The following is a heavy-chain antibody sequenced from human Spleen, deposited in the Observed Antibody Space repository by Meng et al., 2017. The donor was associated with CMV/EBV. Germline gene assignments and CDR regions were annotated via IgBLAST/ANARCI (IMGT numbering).Heavy chain of an antibody. CDR2: MNPNSGNT. CDR3: ARGYYITMVPDY. J-gene: IGHJ4*02. V-gene: IGHV1-8*01. Sequence: ASVKVSCKAYGGTFSSYAIRWVRQATGQGLEWMGWMNPNSGNTGYAQKFQGRVTMTRNTSISTAYMELSSLRSEDTAVYYCARGYYITMVPDYWGQGTLVTVSS. CDR1: GGTFSSYA. D-gene: IGHD3-10*01.